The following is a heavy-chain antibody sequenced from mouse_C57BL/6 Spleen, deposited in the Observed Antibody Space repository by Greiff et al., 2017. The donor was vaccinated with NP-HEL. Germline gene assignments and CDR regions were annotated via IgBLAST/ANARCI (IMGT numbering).Heavy chain of an antibody. V-gene: IGHV5-17*01. CDR1: GFTFSDYG. J-gene: IGHJ2*01. D-gene: IGHD1-1*01. CDR3: AGGVTTVVATPFDY. CDR2: ISSGSSTI. Sequence: EVQGVESGGGLVKPGGSLKLSCAASGFTFSDYGMHWVRQAPEKGLEWVAYISSGSSTIYYADTVKGRFTISRDNAKNTLFLQMTSLRSEDTAMYYCAGGVTTVVATPFDYWGQGTTPTVSS.